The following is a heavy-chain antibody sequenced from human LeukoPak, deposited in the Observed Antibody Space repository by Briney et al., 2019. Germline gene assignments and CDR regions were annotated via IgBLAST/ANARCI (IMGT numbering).Heavy chain of an antibody. V-gene: IGHV4-39*07. J-gene: IGHJ3*02. CDR3: ARDTYDSSGYYLYDAFDI. D-gene: IGHD3-22*01. CDR2: IYYSGRT. CDR1: GGSISSSSYY. Sequence: SETLSLTCTVSGGSISSSSYYWGWVRQPPGKGLEWLGSIYYSGRTYYNPSRKSRVTISVDTSKNQFSLKLSSVTAADTAVYYCARDTYDSSGYYLYDAFDIWGQGTMVTVSS.